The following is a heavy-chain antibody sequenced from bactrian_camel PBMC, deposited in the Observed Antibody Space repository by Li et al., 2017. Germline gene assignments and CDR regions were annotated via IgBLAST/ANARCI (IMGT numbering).Heavy chain of an antibody. Sequence: VQLVESGGDSVQAGGSLRLSCEFSEYTYSSNCMTWFRQVPGEEREGVVFIFSSGIAGYADSVKGRFTISKDNAKNTLYLQMNSLTPEDTAMYYCATDAHRRIFFGMPSAGDFAYWGQGTQVTVS. CDR3: ATDAHRRIFFGMPSAGDFAY. J-gene: IGHJ6*01. V-gene: IGHV3S6*01. CDR1: EYTYSSNC. CDR2: IFSSGIA. D-gene: IGHD1*01.